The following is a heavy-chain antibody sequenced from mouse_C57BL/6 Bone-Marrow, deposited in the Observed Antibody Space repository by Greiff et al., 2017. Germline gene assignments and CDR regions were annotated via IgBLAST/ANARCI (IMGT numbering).Heavy chain of an antibody. D-gene: IGHD2-1*01. Sequence: EVQRVESEGGLVQPGSSMKLSCTASGFTFSDYYMAWVRQVPEKGLEWVANINYDGSSTYYLDSLKSRFIISRANAKNILYLQMSSLKSEDTATYYCARALIYYGLFDYWGQGTTLTVSS. J-gene: IGHJ2*01. CDR1: GFTFSDYY. CDR2: INYDGSST. CDR3: ARALIYYGLFDY. V-gene: IGHV5-16*01.